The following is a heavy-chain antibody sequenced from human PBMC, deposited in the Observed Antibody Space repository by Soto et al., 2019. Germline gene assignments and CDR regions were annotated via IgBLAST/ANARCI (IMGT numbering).Heavy chain of an antibody. CDR1: GDSVSSNSAA. CDR2: TYYRSKWYN. V-gene: IGHV6-1*01. D-gene: IGHD6-19*01. CDR3: ARVGLGVAGTTHYYYYGMDV. Sequence: PSQTLSLTCAISGDSVSSNSAAWNWIRQSPSRGLEWLGRTYYRSKWYNDYAVSVKSRITINPDTSKNQFSLQLNSVTPEDTAVYYCARVGLGVAGTTHYYYYGMDVWGQGTRSPSP. J-gene: IGHJ6*02.